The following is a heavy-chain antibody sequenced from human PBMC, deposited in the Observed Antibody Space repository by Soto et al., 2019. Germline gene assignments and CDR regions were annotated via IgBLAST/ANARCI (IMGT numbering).Heavy chain of an antibody. V-gene: IGHV5-51*01. D-gene: IGHD3-9*01. CDR3: ARHKSRDILPGYSFPYYYCMDV. CDR1: GYSFTSYC. CDR2: IYPGDSDT. Sequence: GASLKISCKGSGYSFTSYCIGWVRQMPGKGLEWMGIIYPGDSDTRYSPSFQGQVTISADKSISTAYLQWSSLKASDTAIYYCARHKSRDILPGYSFPYYYCMDVWGQGTTFAVSS. J-gene: IGHJ6*02.